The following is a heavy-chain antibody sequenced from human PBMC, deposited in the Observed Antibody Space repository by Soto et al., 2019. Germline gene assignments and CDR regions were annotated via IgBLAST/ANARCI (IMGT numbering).Heavy chain of an antibody. J-gene: IGHJ5*02. Sequence: EVQLLESGGGLVQPGGSLRLSCAASGFTFSSYAMSWVRQAPGKGLEWVSAISGSGGSTYYADSVKGRFTISRDNSTNTLYLQMNSLRAEDTAVYYCAKDMSLNYLVPPFDPWGQGTLVTVSS. V-gene: IGHV3-23*01. D-gene: IGHD3-10*01. CDR3: AKDMSLNYLVPPFDP. CDR2: ISGSGGST. CDR1: GFTFSSYA.